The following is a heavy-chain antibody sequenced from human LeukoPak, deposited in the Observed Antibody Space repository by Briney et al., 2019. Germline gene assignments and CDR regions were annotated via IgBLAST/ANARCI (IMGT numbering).Heavy chain of an antibody. CDR3: AKDRLPSVDYDYVWGSYRPNWFDP. Sequence: GASLRLSCAASGFTFSSYAMSWVRQAPGKGLEWVSAISGSGGSTYYADSVKGRFTISRDNSKNTLYLQMNSLRAEDTAVYYCAKDRLPSVDYDYVWGSYRPNWFDPWGQGTLVTV. CDR2: ISGSGGST. CDR1: GFTFSSYA. V-gene: IGHV3-23*01. J-gene: IGHJ5*02. D-gene: IGHD3-16*02.